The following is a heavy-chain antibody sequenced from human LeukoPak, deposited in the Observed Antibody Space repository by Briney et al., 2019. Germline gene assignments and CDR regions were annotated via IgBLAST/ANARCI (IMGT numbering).Heavy chain of an antibody. Sequence: PGGSLRLSCAASGFTFSSYEMNWVRQAPGKGLEWVSYISSSGDTIYYADSVKGRFTISRDNAKNSLYLQMNSLRAEDTAVYYCARDRIWFGELLSDYWGQGTLVTVSS. J-gene: IGHJ4*02. CDR2: ISSSGDTI. CDR1: GFTFSSYE. D-gene: IGHD3-10*01. V-gene: IGHV3-48*03. CDR3: ARDRIWFGELLSDY.